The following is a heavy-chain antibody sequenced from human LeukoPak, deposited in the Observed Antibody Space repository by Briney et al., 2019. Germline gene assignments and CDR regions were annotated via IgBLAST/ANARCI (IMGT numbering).Heavy chain of an antibody. CDR2: INSDGSST. CDR1: GFTFSSYW. Sequence: GGSLRLSCAASGFTFSSYWMHWVRQAPGKWLVWVSRINSDGSSTRYADSVKGRFTISRDNAKNTLYLQMNSLRAEDTAVYYCAREAVAGTFDYWGQGTLVTVSS. CDR3: AREAVAGTFDY. J-gene: IGHJ4*02. V-gene: IGHV3-74*01. D-gene: IGHD6-19*01.